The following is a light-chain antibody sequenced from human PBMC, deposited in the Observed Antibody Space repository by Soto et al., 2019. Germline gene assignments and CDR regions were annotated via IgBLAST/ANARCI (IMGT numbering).Light chain of an antibody. CDR3: QQYNSYPGT. V-gene: IGKV1-5*03. CDR2: KAS. CDR1: QSISGW. J-gene: IGKJ1*01. Sequence: DIQMTQSPSTLCASVGDTVTITCRASQSISGWLAWYQQQPGKAPKLLIYKASTLESGVPSRFSGSRSGTDFTLTISSLQPDDFATYYCQQYNSYPGTFGQGTQVEI.